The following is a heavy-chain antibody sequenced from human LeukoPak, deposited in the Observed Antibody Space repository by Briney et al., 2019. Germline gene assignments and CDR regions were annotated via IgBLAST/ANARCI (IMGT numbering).Heavy chain of an antibody. CDR2: IYPGDSDT. V-gene: IGHV5-51*01. J-gene: IGHJ4*02. D-gene: IGHD3-16*02. CDR3: ASTRLGELSGFDY. Sequence: GESLKISCKGSGYRFTSYWIGWVRQMPGKGLEWMGIIYPGDSDTRYSPSFQGQVTISADKSISTAYLQWSSLKASDTAMYYCASTRLGELSGFDYWGQGTLVTVSS. CDR1: GYRFTSYW.